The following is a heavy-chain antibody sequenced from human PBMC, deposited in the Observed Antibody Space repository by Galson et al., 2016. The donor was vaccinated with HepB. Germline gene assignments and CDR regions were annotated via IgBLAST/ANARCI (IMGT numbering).Heavy chain of an antibody. J-gene: IGHJ4*02. CDR3: AGDSSNWFGIDH. Sequence: TLSLTCSVSGGSISSVGYYWSWIRQHPGKGLEWIGCISYSGNTYYNASLKSRVTISLDTSENHFSLKLSSVTAADTAVYYCAGDSSNWFGIDHWGQGTLVPVSS. CDR1: GGSISSVGYY. CDR2: ISYSGNT. V-gene: IGHV4-31*03. D-gene: IGHD4-11*01.